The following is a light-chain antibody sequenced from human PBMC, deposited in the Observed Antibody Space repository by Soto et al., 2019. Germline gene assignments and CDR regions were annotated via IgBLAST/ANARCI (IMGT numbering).Light chain of an antibody. Sequence: QSALTQPPSASGSPGQSVTISCTGTSSDVGGYNYVSWYQQYPGKAPKLMIYEVSKRPSGVPDRFSGSKSGNTASLTVSGLQAEDEADYYCSSYAGSLWVFGGGTQLTVL. CDR2: EVS. V-gene: IGLV2-8*01. CDR3: SSYAGSLWV. CDR1: SSDVGGYNY. J-gene: IGLJ3*02.